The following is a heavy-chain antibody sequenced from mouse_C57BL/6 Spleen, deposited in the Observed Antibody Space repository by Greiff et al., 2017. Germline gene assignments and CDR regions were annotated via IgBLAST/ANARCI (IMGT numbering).Heavy chain of an antibody. CDR2: INPNNGGT. CDR1: GYTFTDYY. J-gene: IGHJ2*01. V-gene: IGHV1-26*01. CDR3: ARHFYFDY. Sequence: VQLQQSGPELVKPGASVKISCKASGYTFTDYYMNWVKQSHGKSLEWIGDINPNNGGTSYNQKFKGKATLTVDKSSRTAYMELRSLTSEDSAVYYCARHFYFDYWGQGTTLTVSS.